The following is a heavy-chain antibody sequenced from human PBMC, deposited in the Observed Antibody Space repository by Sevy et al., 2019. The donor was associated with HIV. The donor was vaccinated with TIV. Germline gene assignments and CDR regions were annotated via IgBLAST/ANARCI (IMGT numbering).Heavy chain of an antibody. J-gene: IGHJ4*02. Sequence: GGSLRLSCAASGFTFSSYGMHWVRQAPGKGLEWVAVISYDGSNKYYADSVKGRFTISRDNSKNTQYLQMNSLRAEDTAVYYCAKDGGYCSGGSCYYFDYWGQGTLVTVSS. CDR2: ISYDGSNK. V-gene: IGHV3-30*18. CDR1: GFTFSSYG. CDR3: AKDGGYCSGGSCYYFDY. D-gene: IGHD2-15*01.